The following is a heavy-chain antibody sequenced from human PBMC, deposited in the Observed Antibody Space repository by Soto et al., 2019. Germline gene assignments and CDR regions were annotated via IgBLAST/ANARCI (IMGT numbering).Heavy chain of an antibody. CDR2: IVVGSGNT. CDR3: AADRCTNGVCYYYYGMDV. Sequence: ASVKVSCKASGFAFTSSAVQWVRQARGQRLEWIGWIVVGSGNTNYAQKFQERVTITRDMSTSTAYMELSSLRSEDTAVYYCAADRCTNGVCYYYYGMDVWGQGTTVTVSS. J-gene: IGHJ6*02. CDR1: GFAFTSSA. V-gene: IGHV1-58*01. D-gene: IGHD2-8*01.